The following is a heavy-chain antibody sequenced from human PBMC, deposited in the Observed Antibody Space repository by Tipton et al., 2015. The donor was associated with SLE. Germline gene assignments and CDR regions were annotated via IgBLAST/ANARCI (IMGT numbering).Heavy chain of an antibody. CDR1: GFTFSTYS. CDR3: ARTMLTGDYFDL. D-gene: IGHD4-17*01. J-gene: IGHJ5*02. CDR2: IKEDGSEK. Sequence: SLRLSCAASGFTFSTYSMIWVRQAPGKGLEWVANIKEDGSEKYYVDSVRGRFTISRDNAKNSLYLQMNSLRAEDTAVYYCARTMLTGDYFDLWGQGALVTVSS. V-gene: IGHV3-7*01.